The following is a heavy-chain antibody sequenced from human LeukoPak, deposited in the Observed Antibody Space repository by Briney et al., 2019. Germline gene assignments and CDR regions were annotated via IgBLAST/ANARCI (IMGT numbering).Heavy chain of an antibody. J-gene: IGHJ4*02. Sequence: SQTLSLTCTVSGGSISSGDYYWSWIRQPPGKGLEWIGYIYYSGSTYYNPSLKSRVTISVDTSKNQFSLKLSSVTAADTAVYYCATIDFWSGYYYFDYWGQGTPVTVSS. CDR1: GGSISSGDYY. CDR2: IYYSGST. V-gene: IGHV4-30-4*01. D-gene: IGHD3-3*01. CDR3: ATIDFWSGYYYFDY.